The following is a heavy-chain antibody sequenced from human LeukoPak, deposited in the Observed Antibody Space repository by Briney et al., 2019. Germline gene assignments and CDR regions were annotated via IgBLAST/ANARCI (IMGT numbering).Heavy chain of an antibody. V-gene: IGHV3-23*01. D-gene: IGHD6-19*01. Sequence: PGGSLRLSCAASGFIFSRYGMSWARQAPGKGLEWVSAISGSGGTTYYADSVKGRFTISRDNSKNTLYLQINSLRAEDTAVYYCAKDHLPGIVVADRDYWGQGTLVTVSS. J-gene: IGHJ4*02. CDR2: ISGSGGTT. CDR1: GFIFSRYG. CDR3: AKDHLPGIVVADRDY.